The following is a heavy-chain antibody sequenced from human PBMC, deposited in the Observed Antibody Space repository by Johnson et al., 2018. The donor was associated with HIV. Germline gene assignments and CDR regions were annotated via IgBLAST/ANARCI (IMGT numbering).Heavy chain of an antibody. D-gene: IGHD2-15*01. J-gene: IGHJ3*02. CDR2: IYSGGST. Sequence: VQLVESGGGLVQPGGSLRLSCAASGFTLSSNYMSWVRQAPGKGLEWVSVIYSGGSTYYADSVKGRCTIPRDNSKNTLYLRMNSLRAEDTAGYYCARYCSGGSCYSGVGAFDIWGQGTMVTVSS. CDR1: GFTLSSNY. CDR3: ARYCSGGSCYSGVGAFDI. V-gene: IGHV3-66*01.